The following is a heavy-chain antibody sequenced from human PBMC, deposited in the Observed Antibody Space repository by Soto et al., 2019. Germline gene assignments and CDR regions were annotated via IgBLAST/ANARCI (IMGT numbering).Heavy chain of an antibody. Sequence: ASVKVSCKASGYTFTSYEIHWVRQATGQGLEWMGWMNPNSGNTDYAQKFQGRVTMTRNTSIRTAYMELSSLRSEDTAVYYRARGREYSYDYWGQGTLVTVSS. D-gene: IGHD5-18*01. J-gene: IGHJ4*02. V-gene: IGHV1-8*01. CDR3: ARGREYSYDY. CDR1: GYTFTSYE. CDR2: MNPNSGNT.